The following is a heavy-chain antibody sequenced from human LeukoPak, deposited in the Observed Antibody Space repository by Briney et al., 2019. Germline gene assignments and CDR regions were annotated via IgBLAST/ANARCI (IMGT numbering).Heavy chain of an antibody. CDR3: ARDRHYSGSYYV. J-gene: IGHJ4*02. D-gene: IGHD1-26*01. CDR2: ISSSSSYI. V-gene: IGHV3-21*01. Sequence: PGGSLRLSCAASGFTFSSYSMNWVRQAPGKGLEWVSSISSSSSYIYYADSVKGRFTISRDNAKNSLYLQMNSLRAEDTAVYYCARDRHYSGSYYVWGQGTLVTVSS. CDR1: GFTFSSYS.